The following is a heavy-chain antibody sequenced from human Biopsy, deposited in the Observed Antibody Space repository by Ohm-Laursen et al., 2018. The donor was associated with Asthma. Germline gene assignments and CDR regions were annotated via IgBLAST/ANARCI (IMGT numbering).Heavy chain of an antibody. Sequence: TLSLTCLVSGGSIGRGDYYWSWIRQHPVKGLEWIGYIYYSGSTYYNPSLKSRVSISLDTSKNQFSLSLTSVTAADTAVYYCARTTYGDDGFDPWGQGTLVTVSS. CDR2: IYYSGST. D-gene: IGHD4-17*01. J-gene: IGHJ5*02. CDR3: ARTTYGDDGFDP. CDR1: GGSIGRGDYY. V-gene: IGHV4-31*03.